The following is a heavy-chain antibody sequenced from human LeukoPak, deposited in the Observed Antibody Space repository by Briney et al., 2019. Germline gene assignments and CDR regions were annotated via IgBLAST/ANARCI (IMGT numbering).Heavy chain of an antibody. D-gene: IGHD2-8*02. Sequence: SETLSLTCAVYGGSFSGYYWSWIRQPPGKGLEWIGEINHSGSTNSNPSLKRRVTISVDTSKNQFSLKLSSVTAADTAVYYCARGTSGARYYYYGMDVWGKGTTVTVSS. CDR2: INHSGST. V-gene: IGHV4-34*01. CDR3: ARGTSGARYYYYGMDV. CDR1: GGSFSGYY. J-gene: IGHJ6*04.